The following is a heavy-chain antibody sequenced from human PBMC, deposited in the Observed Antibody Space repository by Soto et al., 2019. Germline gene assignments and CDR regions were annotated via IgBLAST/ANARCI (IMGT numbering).Heavy chain of an antibody. CDR2: IYYSGST. Sequence: PSETLSLTCTVSGGSIRSYCWTWIRQPPGKGLEWIGYIYYSGSTNYNPSLKSRVTISVDTSKNQFSLKLSSVTAADTAVYYCASSQSYDPLWYYYYYMDVWGKGTTVTVSS. CDR1: GGSIRSYC. V-gene: IGHV4-59*01. J-gene: IGHJ6*03. D-gene: IGHD5-12*01. CDR3: ASSQSYDPLWYYYYYMDV.